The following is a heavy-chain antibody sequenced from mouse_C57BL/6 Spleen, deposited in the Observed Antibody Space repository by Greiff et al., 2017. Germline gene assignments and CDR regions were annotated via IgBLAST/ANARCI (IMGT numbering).Heavy chain of an antibody. J-gene: IGHJ2*01. V-gene: IGHV1-72*01. CDR2: IGPNSGGT. Sequence: VQLQQPGAELVKPGASVKLSCKASGYTFTSYWMHWVQQRPGRGLEWIGRIGPNSGGTKYNEKFKSKATLTGDKPSSTAYMQLSSLTSEDSAVYYCGRGGLLAYFDYWGQGTTLTVSS. CDR3: GRGGLLAYFDY. D-gene: IGHD2-3*01. CDR1: GYTFTSYW.